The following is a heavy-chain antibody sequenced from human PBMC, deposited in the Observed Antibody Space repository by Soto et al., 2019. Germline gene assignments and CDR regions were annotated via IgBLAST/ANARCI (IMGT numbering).Heavy chain of an antibody. CDR2: INGVNGNT. Sequence: QVQLVQSGAEVKKAGASVRISCKASGYTFTTSGMHWVRQAPGQGLEWVGWINGVNGNTKYSQKFHARVTITRDSSASTAYMELSGLTSDDTGVFYCARAPRLTQLSAWGQGTLVIVSS. CDR1: GYTFTTSG. J-gene: IGHJ5*02. D-gene: IGHD1-1*01. CDR3: ARAPRLTQLSA. V-gene: IGHV1-3*01.